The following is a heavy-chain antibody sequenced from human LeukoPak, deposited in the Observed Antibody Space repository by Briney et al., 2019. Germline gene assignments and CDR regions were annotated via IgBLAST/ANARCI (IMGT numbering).Heavy chain of an antibody. J-gene: IGHJ4*02. D-gene: IGHD2-2*01. CDR1: GGSISSGDYY. CDR2: IYYSGST. CDR3: ARRLGGTSTGFDY. V-gene: IGHV4-30-4*01. Sequence: TASETLSLTCTVSGGSISSGDYYWSWIRQPPGKGLEWIGYIYYSGSTSYDPSLKSRLTISVDTSKNQFSLKLSSVTAADTAVYYCARRLGGTSTGFDYWGQGTLVTVSS.